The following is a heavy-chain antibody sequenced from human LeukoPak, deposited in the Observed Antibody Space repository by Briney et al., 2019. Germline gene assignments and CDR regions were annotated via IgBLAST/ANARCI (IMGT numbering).Heavy chain of an antibody. CDR3: ARDKRLSGSSTDDAFDI. V-gene: IGHV3-11*04. J-gene: IGHJ3*02. Sequence: PGGSLRLSCAASGFTFSDSYMSWIRQAPGKGLEWVSYISSSGSPIYYADSVKGRFTISRDNAKNSLFLQMSSLRAEDTAVYYCARDKRLSGSSTDDAFDIWGQGTVVTVSS. CDR1: GFTFSDSY. CDR2: ISSSGSPI. D-gene: IGHD1-26*01.